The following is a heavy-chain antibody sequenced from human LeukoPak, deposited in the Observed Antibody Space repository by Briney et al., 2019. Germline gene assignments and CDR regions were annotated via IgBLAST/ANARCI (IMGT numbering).Heavy chain of an antibody. V-gene: IGHV3-48*03. CDR1: GFTFSSFQ. J-gene: IGHJ6*02. Sequence: PGGSLRLSCAASGFTFSSFQMNWVRQAPGKGLEWASYISDTGTTIYYADSVKGRFTISRDNAKNSLYLQMNSLRDEDTAVYYCAREDYNPPRAMDVWGQGTTVTVSS. D-gene: IGHD3-10*01. CDR3: AREDYNPPRAMDV. CDR2: ISDTGTTI.